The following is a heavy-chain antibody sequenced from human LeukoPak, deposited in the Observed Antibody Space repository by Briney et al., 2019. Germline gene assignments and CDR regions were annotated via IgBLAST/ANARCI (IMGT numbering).Heavy chain of an antibody. CDR2: INWNGGRN. J-gene: IGHJ4*02. CDR1: GFTFDDYG. Sequence: GGSLRLSRAAPGFTFDDYGMRWVPPAPGKGLEWVSGINWNGGRNYFADSVKGPFTLSRDNPKKPPDLHRKSLRAQGTCLYILAKGGFYSNSPFVYGGRGTGVTVSS. V-gene: IGHV3-20*01. CDR3: AKGGFYSNSPFVY. D-gene: IGHD6-13*01.